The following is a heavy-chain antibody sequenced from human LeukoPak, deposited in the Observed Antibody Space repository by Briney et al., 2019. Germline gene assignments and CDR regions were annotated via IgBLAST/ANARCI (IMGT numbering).Heavy chain of an antibody. V-gene: IGHV1-18*04. Sequence: ASVKVSCKASGYTFTGYYMHWVRQAPGQGLEWMGWISAYNGNTNYAQKLQGRVTMTTDTSTSTAYMELRSLRSDDTAVYYCARSPPIIVPSSSLDYWGQGTLVTVSS. CDR3: ARSPPIIVPSSSLDY. CDR2: ISAYNGNT. J-gene: IGHJ4*02. D-gene: IGHD3-16*02. CDR1: GYTFTGYY.